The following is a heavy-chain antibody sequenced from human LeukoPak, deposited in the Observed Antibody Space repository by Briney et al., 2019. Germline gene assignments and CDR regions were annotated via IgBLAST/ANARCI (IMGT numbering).Heavy chain of an antibody. CDR3: ARGNVVVPAATRDYYYYYGMDV. CDR1: GGSFSGYY. CDR2: INHSGST. V-gene: IGHV4-34*01. Sequence: SEILSLTCAVYGGSFSGYYWSWIRQPPGKGLEWIGEINHSGSTNYNPSLKSRVTISVDTSKNQFSLKLSSVTAADTAVYYCARGNVVVPAATRDYYYYYGMDVWGQGTTVTVSS. D-gene: IGHD2-2*01. J-gene: IGHJ6*02.